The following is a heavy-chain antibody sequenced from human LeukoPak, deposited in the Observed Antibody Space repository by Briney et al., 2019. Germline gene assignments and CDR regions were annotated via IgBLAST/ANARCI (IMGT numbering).Heavy chain of an antibody. D-gene: IGHD1-26*01. CDR1: GYTFTGYY. CDR3: AREGVGATPFDY. V-gene: IGHV1-2*02. CDR2: INPNSGGT. J-gene: IGHJ4*02. Sequence: ASVKVSCKASGYTFTGYYMHWVRQAPGQGLEWMGWINPNSGGTNYAQKLQGRVTMTTDTSTSTAYMELRSLRSDDTAVYYCAREGVGATPFDYWGQGTLVTVSS.